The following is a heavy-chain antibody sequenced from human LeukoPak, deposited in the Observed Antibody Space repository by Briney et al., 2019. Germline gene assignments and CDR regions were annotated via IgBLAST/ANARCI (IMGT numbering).Heavy chain of an antibody. CDR2: IRYDGSNK. J-gene: IGHJ4*02. V-gene: IGHV3-30*02. Sequence: GGSLRLSCAASGFTFSSYGMHWVRQAPGKGLEWVAFIRYDGSNKYYADSVKGRFTISRDNSKNTLYLQMNSLRAEDTAVYYCARDLHCSGGSCYYFDYWGRGTLVTVSS. CDR1: GFTFSSYG. CDR3: ARDLHCSGGSCYYFDY. D-gene: IGHD2-15*01.